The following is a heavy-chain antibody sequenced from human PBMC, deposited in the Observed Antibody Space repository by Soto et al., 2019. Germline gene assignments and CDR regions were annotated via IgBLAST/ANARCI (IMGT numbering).Heavy chain of an antibody. Sequence: GVSLRLSCAASGFTFSSYAMSWVRQAPGKGLEWVSVISGSGGSTHYADSVKGRFSLSRDNSKNMVYLQMNSLRAEDTAIYYCAKDPYFRYYKSNTELDYWALGALLPVSS. D-gene: IGHD3-22*01. CDR3: AKDPYFRYYKSNTELDY. CDR1: GFTFSSYA. J-gene: IGHJ4*01. V-gene: IGHV3-23*01. CDR2: ISGSGGST.